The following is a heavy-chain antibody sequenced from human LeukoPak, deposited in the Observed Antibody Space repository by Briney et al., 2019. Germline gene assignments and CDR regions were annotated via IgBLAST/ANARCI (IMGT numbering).Heavy chain of an antibody. CDR1: GYTFTGYY. J-gene: IGHJ3*02. Sequence: ASVKVSCKASGYTFTGYYMHWVRQAPGQGLEWMGWINPNSGGTNYAQKFQGRVTMTRDTSISTACMELSRLRSDDTAVYYCAVNGGYSYGYDAFDIWGQGTMVTVSS. CDR3: AVNGGYSYGYDAFDI. CDR2: INPNSGGT. V-gene: IGHV1-2*02. D-gene: IGHD5-18*01.